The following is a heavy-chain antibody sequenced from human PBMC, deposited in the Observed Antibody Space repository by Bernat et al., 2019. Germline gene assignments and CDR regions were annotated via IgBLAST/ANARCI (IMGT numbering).Heavy chain of an antibody. CDR3: AVDYGDCLGVDH. Sequence: EVQLVESGGGLVQPGGSLRLSCAASGFTFSSYWMHWVRQAPGKGLVWVSRINSDGSSTRYADSVKGRFTISRDNAKNTLYLQMNRLRAEDTAVYYCAVDYGDCLGVDHWGQGTLVTVSS. D-gene: IGHD4-17*01. J-gene: IGHJ4*02. V-gene: IGHV3-74*01. CDR2: INSDGSST. CDR1: GFTFSSYW.